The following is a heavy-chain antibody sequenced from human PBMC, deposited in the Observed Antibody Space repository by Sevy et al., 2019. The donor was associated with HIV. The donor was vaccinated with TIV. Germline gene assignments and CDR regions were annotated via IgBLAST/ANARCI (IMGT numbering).Heavy chain of an antibody. Sequence: SETQSLTCTVSGGSISSSSYYWGWIRQPPGKGLEWIGSIYHSGSTYYNPSLKSRVTISVDTSKNQFSLKLSSVTAADTAVYYCARRKTYYDFWSGYYTDNLDYWGQGTLVTVSS. D-gene: IGHD3-3*01. CDR2: IYHSGST. J-gene: IGHJ4*02. CDR3: ARRKTYYDFWSGYYTDNLDY. V-gene: IGHV4-39*01. CDR1: GGSISSSSYY.